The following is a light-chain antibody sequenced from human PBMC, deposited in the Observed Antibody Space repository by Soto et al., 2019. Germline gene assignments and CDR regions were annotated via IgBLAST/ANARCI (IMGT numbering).Light chain of an antibody. V-gene: IGKV1-27*01. CDR1: QGISNY. J-gene: IGKJ4*01. CDR2: AAS. CDR3: QKYNSAPPNT. Sequence: DIQMTQSPSSLSASVGDRVTITCRASQGISNYLAWYQQRPGKVPKLLIYAASTLQSGVPSRFSGSGSGTDFTLTISSLQPEDVATYYCQKYNSAPPNTFGGGTKVEVK.